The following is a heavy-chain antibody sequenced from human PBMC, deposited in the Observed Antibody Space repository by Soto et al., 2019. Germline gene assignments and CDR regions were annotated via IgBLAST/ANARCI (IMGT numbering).Heavy chain of an antibody. D-gene: IGHD1-7*01. CDR1: GGSISSYY. CDR2: IYYSGST. V-gene: IGHV4-59*01. CDR3: ARDGTTGYVY. J-gene: IGHJ4*02. Sequence: QVQLQESGPGLVKPSETLSLTCTVSGGSISSYYWSWIRQPPGKGLEWIGYIYYSGSTNYNPSLKSRVTLSVDTSKNQFSLKLSSVTAADTAVYYCARDGTTGYVYWGQGTLVTVSS.